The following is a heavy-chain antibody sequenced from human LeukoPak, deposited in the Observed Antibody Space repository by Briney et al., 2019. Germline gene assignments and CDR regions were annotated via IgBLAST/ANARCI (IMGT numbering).Heavy chain of an antibody. CDR1: GFTFSNYE. J-gene: IGHJ4*02. CDR2: ISGTGTI. D-gene: IGHD5-12*01. CDR3: ARRGGLDS. Sequence: PGGSLRLSCAASGFTFSNYEMNWVRQAPGKGLEWVSWISGTGTIHYADSVKGQFTISRDNAKNSLYLQMNSLRAEDTAVYYCARRGGLDSWGQGAQVTVSP. V-gene: IGHV3-48*03.